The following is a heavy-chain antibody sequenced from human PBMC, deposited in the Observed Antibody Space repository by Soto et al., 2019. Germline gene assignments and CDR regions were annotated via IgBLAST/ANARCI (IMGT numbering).Heavy chain of an antibody. CDR1: GFTFSSYA. CDR3: AKQSTDCSSTSCYRDYSYMDV. CDR2: ISGSGGST. Sequence: EVQLLESGGGLVQPGGSLRLSCAASGFTFSSYAMSWVRQAPGKGLEWVSAISGSGGSTYYADSVKGRFTISRDNFKNTLYLQRNSLRAEDTAVYYCAKQSTDCSSTSCYRDYSYMDVWGKGTTVTVS. V-gene: IGHV3-23*01. J-gene: IGHJ6*03. D-gene: IGHD2-2*01.